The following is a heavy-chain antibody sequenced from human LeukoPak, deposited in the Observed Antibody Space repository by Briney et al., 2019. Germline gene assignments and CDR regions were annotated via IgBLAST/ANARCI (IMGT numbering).Heavy chain of an antibody. CDR2: TQSNGRT. CDR3: ARGARDYYELDC. V-gene: IGHV3-66*01. D-gene: IGHD3-22*01. J-gene: IGHJ4*02. CDR1: GFTVSSNY. Sequence: PGGSLRLSCAASGFTVSSNYMTWVRQAPGKGLEFVSVTQSNGRTYYADSVKDRFTISRDNSKNTLYLQMDSLRVEDTGVYYCARGARDYYELDCWGQGTLVTVSS.